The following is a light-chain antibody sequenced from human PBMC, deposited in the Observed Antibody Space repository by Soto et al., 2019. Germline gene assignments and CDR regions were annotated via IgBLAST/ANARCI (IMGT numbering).Light chain of an antibody. V-gene: IGLV2-23*01. CDR3: CSYAGSSFYV. CDR2: EGS. J-gene: IGLJ1*01. Sequence: LTQPACVSGSPGQSITISCTGTSSDVGSYNLVSWYQQHPGKAPKLMIYEGSKRPSGVSNRFSGSKSGNTASLTISGLQAEDEADYYCCSYAGSSFYVFGTGTKVTVL. CDR1: SSDVGSYNL.